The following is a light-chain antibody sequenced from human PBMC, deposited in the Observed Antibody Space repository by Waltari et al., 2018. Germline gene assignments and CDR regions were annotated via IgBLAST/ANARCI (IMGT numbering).Light chain of an antibody. CDR1: VSARQH. Sequence: SSDLTQPPSMSVSPGQTARIPCSADVSARQHGYWYQQKPGQAPLLVIHKDIERPSGIPERFSGSSSQTTVTLTIAGVQAEDEAVYYCQTADSGGVHVVFGGGTKLTVL. V-gene: IGLV3-25*03. J-gene: IGLJ2*01. CDR2: KDI. CDR3: QTADSGGVHVV.